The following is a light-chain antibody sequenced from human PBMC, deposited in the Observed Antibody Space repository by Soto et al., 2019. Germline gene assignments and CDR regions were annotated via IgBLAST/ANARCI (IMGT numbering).Light chain of an antibody. CDR2: DAS. CDR3: QQYNFWPPLT. CDR1: QSVNSN. J-gene: IGKJ4*01. Sequence: LSVSPGERVTLSCRASQSVNSNLAWYRQKPGQAPRLLISDASTRATGVPARFSGSGSGTEFTLTISSLQSEDSGIYYCQQYNFWPPLTFGGGTKVEIK. V-gene: IGKV3-15*01.